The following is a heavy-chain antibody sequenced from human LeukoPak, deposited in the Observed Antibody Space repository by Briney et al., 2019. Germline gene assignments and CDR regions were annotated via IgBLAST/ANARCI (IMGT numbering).Heavy chain of an antibody. CDR1: GFTFSSYA. J-gene: IGHJ4*02. Sequence: GGSLRLSCAASGFTFSSYAMHWVRQAPGKGLEWVAVISYDGSNKYYADSVKGRFTISRDNSKNTLYLQMNSLRAEDTAVYYCASLYWVGGQGTLVTVSS. D-gene: IGHD2-15*01. CDR3: ASLYWV. V-gene: IGHV3-30-3*02. CDR2: ISYDGSNK.